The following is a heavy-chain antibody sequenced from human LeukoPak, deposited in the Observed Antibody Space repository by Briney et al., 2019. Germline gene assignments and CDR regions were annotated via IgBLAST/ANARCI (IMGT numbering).Heavy chain of an antibody. CDR3: AKGSGSSGYYYVPY. CDR2: ISGSGGST. J-gene: IGHJ4*02. Sequence: GGSPRLSCAASGFTFSSYAMSWVRQAPGKGLEWVSAISGSGGSTYYADSVKGRFTISRDNSKNTLYLQMNSLRAEDTAVYYCAKGSGSSGYYYVPYWGQGTLVTVSS. CDR1: GFTFSSYA. V-gene: IGHV3-23*01. D-gene: IGHD3-22*01.